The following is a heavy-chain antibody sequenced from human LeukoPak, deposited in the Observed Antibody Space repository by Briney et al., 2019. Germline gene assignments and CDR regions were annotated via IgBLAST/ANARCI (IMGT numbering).Heavy chain of an antibody. CDR3: ARSIAGYDSSGYYHDY. CDR1: GYTFTSYG. J-gene: IGHJ4*02. V-gene: IGHV1-18*01. Sequence: GASVKVSCKASGYTFTSYGISWVRQAPGQGLEWMGWISAYNGNTNCAQKFQGRVTITADESTSTAYMELSSLRSEDTAVYYCARSIAGYDSSGYYHDYWGQGTLVTVSS. CDR2: ISAYNGNT. D-gene: IGHD3-22*01.